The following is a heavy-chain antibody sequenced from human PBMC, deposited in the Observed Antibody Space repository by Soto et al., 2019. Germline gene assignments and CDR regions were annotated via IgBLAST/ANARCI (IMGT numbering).Heavy chain of an antibody. Sequence: ASVKVSCKASGYTLTSYYMHWVRQSPGQGLEWMGIINPSGGSTSYAQKFQGRVTMTRDTSTSTVYMELSSLRSEDTAVYYCARVYCSSTSCYAQPHDAFDIWGQGTMVTVSS. CDR3: ARVYCSSTSCYAQPHDAFDI. V-gene: IGHV1-46*01. CDR2: INPSGGST. CDR1: GYTLTSYY. J-gene: IGHJ3*02. D-gene: IGHD2-2*01.